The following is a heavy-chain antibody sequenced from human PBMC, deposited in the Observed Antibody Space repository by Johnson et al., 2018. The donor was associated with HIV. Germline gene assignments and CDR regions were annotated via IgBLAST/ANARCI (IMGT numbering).Heavy chain of an antibody. J-gene: IGHJ3*02. CDR3: ARENNWNYEEYGFDI. V-gene: IGHV3-30*03. CDR2: ISYDGSTK. Sequence: QVQLVESGGGVVRPGGSLRLSCAASGFTFDDYGMSWVRQAPGKGLEWVAVISYDGSTKYYADSVKGRFTISRDNSKNSLFLQMNSLRAEDTAVYYCARENNWNYEEYGFDIWGQGTMVTVSS. D-gene: IGHD1-7*01. CDR1: GFTFDDYG.